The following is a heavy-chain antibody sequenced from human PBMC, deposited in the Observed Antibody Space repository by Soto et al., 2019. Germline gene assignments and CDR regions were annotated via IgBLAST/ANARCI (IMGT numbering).Heavy chain of an antibody. J-gene: IGHJ5*02. CDR2: IYSGGST. CDR3: AKEKISTSCCNWFDP. Sequence: EVQLVESGGGLVQPGGSLRLSCAASGVTVSSNYMSWVRQAPGKGLEWVSVIYSGGSTYYADSVKGRFTISRDNSKNTLYLQMNSLRAEDTAVYYCAKEKISTSCCNWFDPWGQGTLVTVSS. D-gene: IGHD2-2*01. CDR1: GVTVSSNY. V-gene: IGHV3-66*01.